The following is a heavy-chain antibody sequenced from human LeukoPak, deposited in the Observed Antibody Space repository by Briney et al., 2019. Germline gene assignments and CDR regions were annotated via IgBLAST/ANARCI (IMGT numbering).Heavy chain of an antibody. CDR3: ACFDMATIIFRC. J-gene: IGHJ4*02. D-gene: IGHD5-24*01. Sequence: GASVKVSCKASGYTFTSYGITWVRQAPGQGLEWMGWISAYNGNTNYAQKLQGRVSMTTDTSTSTAYMELRSLRSDDTAVYYCACFDMATIIFRCWGQGTLVTVSS. V-gene: IGHV1-18*01. CDR2: ISAYNGNT. CDR1: GYTFTSYG.